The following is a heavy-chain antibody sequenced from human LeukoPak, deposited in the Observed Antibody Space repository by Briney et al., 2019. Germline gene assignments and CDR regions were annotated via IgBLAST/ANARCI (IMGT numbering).Heavy chain of an antibody. CDR1: GGTFSSYA. CDR3: ARDKFREYDSSGYYLLY. J-gene: IGHJ4*02. V-gene: IGHV1-69*04. D-gene: IGHD3-22*01. CDR2: IIPILGIA. Sequence: ASVKVSCKASGGTFSSYAISWVRQAPGQGLEWMGRIIPILGIANYAQKFQGRVTITADKSTSTAYMELSSLRAEDTAVYYCARDKFREYDSSGYYLLYWGQGTLVTVSS.